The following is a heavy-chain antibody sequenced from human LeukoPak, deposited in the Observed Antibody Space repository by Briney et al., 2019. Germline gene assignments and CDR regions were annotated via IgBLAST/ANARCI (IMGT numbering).Heavy chain of an antibody. CDR2: ISSSSHYT. CDR3: ARVKVGTTNRFDY. CDR1: GFTFSSYA. D-gene: IGHD1-26*01. J-gene: IGHJ4*02. Sequence: PGGSLRLSCAASGFTFSSYAMSWVRQAPGKGLECVSYISSSSHYTNYPDSVKGRFTISRDNAKNSLYLQMNSLRAEDTAVYYCARVKVGTTNRFDYWGQGTLVTVSS. V-gene: IGHV3-11*05.